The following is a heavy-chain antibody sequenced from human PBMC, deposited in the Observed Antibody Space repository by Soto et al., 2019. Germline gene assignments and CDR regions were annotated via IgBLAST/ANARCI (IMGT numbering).Heavy chain of an antibody. CDR2: IYYSWST. V-gene: IGHV4-31*03. J-gene: IGHJ3*02. CDR3: ARESIRPVYAFDI. D-gene: IGHD2-21*01. CDR1: GGSVSSGAYY. Sequence: SETLSLTCTVSGGSVSSGAYYWTWIRQRPGKGLEWIGYIYYSWSTYYSPSLKSRLSISLDTSKNHFSPRPSSATHADTATYYCARESIRPVYAFDICGQALMVTLSS.